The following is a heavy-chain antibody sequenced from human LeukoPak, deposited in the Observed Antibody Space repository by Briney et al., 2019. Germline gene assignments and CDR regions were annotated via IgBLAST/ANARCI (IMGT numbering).Heavy chain of an antibody. Sequence: SETLSLTCTVSGFSITSAYYWGWIRQSPGKGLEWIGSINHYETTYYNPSLKSRVTMSVDTSKNQFSLKLSSVTAADTAVYYCARTDSSGYPTPNNWFDPWGQGTLVTVSS. J-gene: IGHJ5*02. V-gene: IGHV4-38-2*02. CDR3: ARTDSSGYPTPNNWFDP. D-gene: IGHD3-22*01. CDR1: GFSITSAYY. CDR2: INHYETT.